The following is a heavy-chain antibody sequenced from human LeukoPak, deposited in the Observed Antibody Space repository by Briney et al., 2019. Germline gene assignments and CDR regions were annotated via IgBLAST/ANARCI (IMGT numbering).Heavy chain of an antibody. CDR2: IYYSGST. CDR1: GGSISSYY. Sequence: SETPSLTCIVSGGSISSYYWSWIRQPPGKGLEWIGYIYYSGSTNYNPSLKSRVTISVDTSKNQFSLKLSSVTAADTAVYYCARVRPGYYYYMDVWGKGTTVTVSS. V-gene: IGHV4-59*01. CDR3: ARVRPGYYYYMDV. J-gene: IGHJ6*03. D-gene: IGHD3-10*01.